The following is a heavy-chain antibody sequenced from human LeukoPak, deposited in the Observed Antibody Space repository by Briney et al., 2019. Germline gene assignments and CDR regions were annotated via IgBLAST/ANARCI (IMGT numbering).Heavy chain of an antibody. CDR3: VITMVRGVIGN. CDR2: ISSSSSTI. J-gene: IGHJ4*02. Sequence: GGSLRLSCAASGFTFSSYSMNWVRQAPGKGLEWVSYISSSSSTIYYADSVKGRFTISRDNAKNSLYLQMNSLRAEDTAVYYCVITMVRGVIGNWGQGTLVTVSS. CDR1: GFTFSSYS. V-gene: IGHV3-48*04. D-gene: IGHD3-10*01.